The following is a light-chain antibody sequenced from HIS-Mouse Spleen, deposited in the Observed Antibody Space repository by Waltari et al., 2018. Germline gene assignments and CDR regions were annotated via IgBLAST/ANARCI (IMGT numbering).Light chain of an antibody. CDR2: AAS. V-gene: IGKV1-9*01. J-gene: IGKJ1*01. CDR3: QQLNSYLWT. CDR1: QGISSY. Sequence: DIPSTQSPLFLSASVVHSVPITCRASQGISSYLIWYQQKPGKAPKLLIYAASTVQSGAPSRFSGSGSGTELTLTISSLQPEDFATYYCQQLNSYLWTFGQGTKVEIK.